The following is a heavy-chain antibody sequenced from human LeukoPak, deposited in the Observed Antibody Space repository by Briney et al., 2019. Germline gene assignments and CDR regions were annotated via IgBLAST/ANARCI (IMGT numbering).Heavy chain of an antibody. V-gene: IGHV1-24*01. Sequence: ASVKVSCKVSGYTLTELSMHWVRQAPGKGLEWMGGFDPGDGETIYAQKFQGRVTMTEDTSTDTAYMELSSLRSEDTAVYYCATLKGYYDSSGYYLTRYFDYWGQGTLVTVSS. CDR2: FDPGDGET. D-gene: IGHD3-22*01. J-gene: IGHJ4*02. CDR1: GYTLTELS. CDR3: ATLKGYYDSSGYYLTRYFDY.